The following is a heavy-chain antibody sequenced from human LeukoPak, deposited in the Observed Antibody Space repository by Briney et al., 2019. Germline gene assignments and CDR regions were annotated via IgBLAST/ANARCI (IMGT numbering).Heavy chain of an antibody. D-gene: IGHD6-19*01. CDR3: ATTSSGWDNFDY. V-gene: IGHV4-39*01. Sequence: SETLSLTCTVSGCSISSSSYYWGWIRQAPGKGLEWIGSIYYSGSTYYHPAIKSRVTISVGTSKNQVSLKLSSVTAADTAVYYCATTSSGWDNFDYWGQGTLVTVSS. CDR1: GCSISSSSYY. CDR2: IYYSGST. J-gene: IGHJ4*02.